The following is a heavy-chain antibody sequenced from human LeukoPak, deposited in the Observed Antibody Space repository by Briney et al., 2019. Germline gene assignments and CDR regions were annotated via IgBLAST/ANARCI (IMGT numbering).Heavy chain of an antibody. D-gene: IGHD2-2*01. V-gene: IGHV3-23*01. Sequence: GGSLRLSCAASGFTFSSYAMSWVRQAPGQGLEWVSAISGSGGSTYYADSVKGRFTITRDNSKNTLYLQMNSLRAEDTAVYYCAKDSVVVPAAPGYFDYWGQGTLVTVSS. CDR2: ISGSGGST. CDR3: AKDSVVVPAAPGYFDY. CDR1: GFTFSSYA. J-gene: IGHJ4*02.